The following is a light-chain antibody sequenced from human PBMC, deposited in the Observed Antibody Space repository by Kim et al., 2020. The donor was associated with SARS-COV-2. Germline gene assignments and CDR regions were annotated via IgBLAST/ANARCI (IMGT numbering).Light chain of an antibody. CDR1: QSIGSY. CDR2: DAS. V-gene: IGKV3-11*01. CDR3: QHRSNWPRIT. Sequence: SPGERATLSCRAIQSIGSYLAWYQHKPGQAPRLLSYDASSRATGVPARFSGSGSGTDFTLTITSLEPEDFAVYYCQHRSNWPRITFDQGTRLEIK. J-gene: IGKJ5*01.